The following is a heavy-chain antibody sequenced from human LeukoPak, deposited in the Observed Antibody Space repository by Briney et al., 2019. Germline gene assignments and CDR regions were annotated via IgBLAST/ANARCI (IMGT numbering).Heavy chain of an antibody. D-gene: IGHD3-22*01. CDR2: INPNSGGT. CDR1: GYTFTGYY. V-gene: IGHV1-2*02. J-gene: IGHJ5*02. Sequence: ASVKVSCKASGYTFTGYYMHWVRQAPGQGLEWMGWINPNSGGTNYAQKFQGRVTMTRDTSISTAYMELSRLRCDDTAVYYCARDPDQTWYYYDSSGYSNWFDPWGQGTLVTVSS. CDR3: ARDPDQTWYYYDSSGYSNWFDP.